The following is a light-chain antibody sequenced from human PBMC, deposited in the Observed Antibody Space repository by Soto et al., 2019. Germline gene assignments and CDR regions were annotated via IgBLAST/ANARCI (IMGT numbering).Light chain of an antibody. CDR3: HQRSDLSQEIP. CDR2: GAS. V-gene: IGKV3D-20*02. J-gene: IGKJ1*01. Sequence: ENEMTQSPCTLSRSLGARATXSCRXRQSVSTSFLAWYQQKAGQAPSLLIYGASKATAGIPGSFSGSGSGSAFTITISSIGPENFEVYYFHQRSDLSQEIPFGQGT. CDR1: QSVSTSF.